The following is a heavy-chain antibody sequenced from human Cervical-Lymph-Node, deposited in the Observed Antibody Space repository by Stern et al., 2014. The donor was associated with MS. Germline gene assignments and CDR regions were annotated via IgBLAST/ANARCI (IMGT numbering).Heavy chain of an antibody. CDR1: GFTFNKYA. CDR3: AKQYFDSSGYSYYYGMDV. Sequence: EVQLVQSGGDLVQPGGSLRLSCAASGFTFNKYAINWVRQAPGKGLEWVSTISGSGSSIYYADSVKGRFTISRDNSENTLYLQMHSLRAEDTAIYYCAKQYFDSSGYSYYYGMDVWDQGTTVTVSS. V-gene: IGHV3-23*04. D-gene: IGHD3-22*01. J-gene: IGHJ6*02. CDR2: ISGSGSSI.